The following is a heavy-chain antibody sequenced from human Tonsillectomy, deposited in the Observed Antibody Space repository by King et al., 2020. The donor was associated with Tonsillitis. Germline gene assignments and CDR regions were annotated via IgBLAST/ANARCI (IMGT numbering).Heavy chain of an antibody. Sequence: VQLQQWGAGLLKPSETLSLTCAVYGGSFSDYYWIWIRQPPGMGLEWIGEINHSGSTNYNPSLKSRVTILVDTSKNQFSLKLSSVTAADTAVYYCAVGEGVAATDYYYYMDVWGKGTTVAVSS. CDR1: GGSFSDYY. V-gene: IGHV4-34*01. CDR2: INHSGST. CDR3: AVGEGVAATDYYYYMDV. D-gene: IGHD2-15*01. J-gene: IGHJ6*03.